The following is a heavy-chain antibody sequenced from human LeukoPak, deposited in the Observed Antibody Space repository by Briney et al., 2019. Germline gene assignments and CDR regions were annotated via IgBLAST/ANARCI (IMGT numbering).Heavy chain of an antibody. Sequence: PSETLSLTCTVSGGSISSYYWSWIRQPPRKGLEWNGYIYSSGSTSYNPSLKSRVTISVDTSKNQFSLKLSSETAADTAVYYCARHPCSGSSCPNPFDPWGQGTLVTVSS. J-gene: IGHJ5*02. D-gene: IGHD2-15*01. CDR3: ARHPCSGSSCPNPFDP. V-gene: IGHV4-59*08. CDR1: GGSISSYY. CDR2: IYSSGST.